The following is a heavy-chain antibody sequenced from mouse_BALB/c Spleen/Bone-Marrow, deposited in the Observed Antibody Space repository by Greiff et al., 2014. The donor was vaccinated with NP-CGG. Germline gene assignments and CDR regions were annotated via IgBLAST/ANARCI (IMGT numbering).Heavy chain of an antibody. D-gene: IGHD2-3*01. CDR1: GYTFTNFW. CDR3: ARYDYAMDY. J-gene: IGHJ4*01. V-gene: IGHV1S41*01. CDR2: IAPGTGTT. Sequence: DLEKPGASVKLSCKASGYTFTNFWINWIKQRPGQGLEWIGRIAPGTGTTYYNEMFKGKATLTVDTSSSTAYIQLSSLSSEDSAVYFCARYDYAMDYWGQGTSVTVSS.